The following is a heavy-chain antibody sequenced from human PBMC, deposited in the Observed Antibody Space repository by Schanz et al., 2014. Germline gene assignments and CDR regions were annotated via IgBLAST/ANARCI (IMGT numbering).Heavy chain of an antibody. J-gene: IGHJ4*02. CDR2: INAGTGNT. V-gene: IGHV1-3*01. CDR1: GYSFISHA. CDR3: ARDQSPYTNSSDVRYFDY. Sequence: QVQLVQSGAEVKKPGASVKVSCKASGYSFISHAIHWVRQAPGQRLEWMGWINAGTGNTEYSQKVQGRVTMTADTSTSTAYMDLRSLRSDDTAVYYCARDQSPYTNSSDVRYFDYWGQGSLVTVSS. D-gene: IGHD6-6*01.